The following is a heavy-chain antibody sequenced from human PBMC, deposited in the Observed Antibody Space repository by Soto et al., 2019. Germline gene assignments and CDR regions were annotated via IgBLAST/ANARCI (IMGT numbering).Heavy chain of an antibody. Sequence: QVQLQESGPGLVKPSQTLSLTCTVSGGSISSDGYYWSWFRQPPGKGLEWIGYIYYSGGTYYNPSLKSRVAISVDTSKNHFSLKLNSGTAADTAVYYCARGEAATINTLDHWGQGTLVTVSS. V-gene: IGHV4-31*03. CDR1: GGSISSDGYY. CDR2: IYYSGGT. D-gene: IGHD5-12*01. J-gene: IGHJ4*02. CDR3: ARGEAATINTLDH.